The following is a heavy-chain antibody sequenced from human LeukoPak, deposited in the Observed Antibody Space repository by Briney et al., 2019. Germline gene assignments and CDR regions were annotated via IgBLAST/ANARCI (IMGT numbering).Heavy chain of an antibody. D-gene: IGHD5-24*01. Sequence: PSETLSLTCTVSGGSISSSRYYWGWIRHPPGKGLEWIGNIYYSESTYYNPSLKSRVTISVDTSKNQFSLKLSSVTAADTAVYYCAKQRRDGYNHFDYWGQGTLVTVSS. J-gene: IGHJ4*02. CDR1: GGSISSSRYY. V-gene: IGHV4-39*01. CDR3: AKQRRDGYNHFDY. CDR2: IYYSEST.